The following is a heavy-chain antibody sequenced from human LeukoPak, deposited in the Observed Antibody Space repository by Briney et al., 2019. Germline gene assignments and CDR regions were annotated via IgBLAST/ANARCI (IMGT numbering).Heavy chain of an antibody. J-gene: IGHJ4*02. V-gene: IGHV3-15*01. Sequence: PGGSLRLSCAASGFTFSNAWMSRVRQAPGKGLEWVGRIQSKTDGGTRDYAAPVKGRFTISRDDSKSTLYLHMNSLKTEDTAVYYCTTGLYVWGSYRPLDYWGQGTLVTVSS. CDR1: GFTFSNAW. D-gene: IGHD3-16*02. CDR3: TTGLYVWGSYRPLDY. CDR2: IQSKTDGGTR.